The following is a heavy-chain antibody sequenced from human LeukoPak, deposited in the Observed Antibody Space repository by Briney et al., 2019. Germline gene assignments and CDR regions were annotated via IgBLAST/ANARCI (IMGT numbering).Heavy chain of an antibody. D-gene: IGHD3-9*01. CDR2: IYYSGST. Sequence: SETLSLTCTVSGGSISSSSYYWGWIRQPPGKGLEWIGSIYYSGSTYYNPSLKSRVTISVDTSKNQFSLKLSSVTAADTAVYYCARHRRLRYFDWLLYGTFDYWGQGTLVTVSS. CDR3: ARHRRLRYFDWLLYGTFDY. CDR1: GGSISSSSYY. J-gene: IGHJ4*02. V-gene: IGHV4-39*01.